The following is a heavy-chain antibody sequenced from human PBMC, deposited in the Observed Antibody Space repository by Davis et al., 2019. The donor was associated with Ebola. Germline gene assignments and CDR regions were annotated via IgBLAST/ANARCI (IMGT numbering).Heavy chain of an antibody. Sequence: PSETLSLTCAVYGESFGAYYWNWIRQSPGKGLEWIGEIHHSGSTNSNPSLKSRVTISIDSSKNQFSLKLSSVTAADTAVYYCARGAPLQLWRFSYYYMDVWGEGTTVTVSS. CDR2: IHHSGST. J-gene: IGHJ6*03. CDR3: ARGAPLQLWRFSYYYMDV. CDR1: GESFGAYY. V-gene: IGHV4-34*01. D-gene: IGHD5-18*01.